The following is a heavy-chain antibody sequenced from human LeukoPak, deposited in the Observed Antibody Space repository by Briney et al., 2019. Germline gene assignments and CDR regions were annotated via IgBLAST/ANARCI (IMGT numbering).Heavy chain of an antibody. CDR1: GFAFRDYE. J-gene: IGHJ4*02. Sequence: GGSLRLSCAASGFAFRDYEMNWVRQAPGKGLEWVSFIYSDNTHYSDSVKGRFTISRDNSKNTLYLQMNSLRAEDTAVYYCARRAGAYSHPYDYWGQGTLVTVSS. V-gene: IGHV3-53*01. D-gene: IGHD4/OR15-4a*01. CDR2: IYSDNT. CDR3: ARRAGAYSHPYDY.